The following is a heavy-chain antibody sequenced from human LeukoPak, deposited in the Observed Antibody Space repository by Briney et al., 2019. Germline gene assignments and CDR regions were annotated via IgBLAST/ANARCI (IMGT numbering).Heavy chain of an antibody. V-gene: IGHV3-23*01. Sequence: GAALRLSCVASGFTFSNYAMSWVRQAPGKGLEWVSAITGSGTNRYYADSLKGRFTTSRDNSKNTVFLQMNSLRHEDTAIYYCVIWGDYDVLTGYYVPDYWGQGTLVTVAS. CDR2: ITGSGTNR. D-gene: IGHD3-9*01. CDR1: GFTFSNYA. J-gene: IGHJ4*02. CDR3: VIWGDYDVLTGYYVPDY.